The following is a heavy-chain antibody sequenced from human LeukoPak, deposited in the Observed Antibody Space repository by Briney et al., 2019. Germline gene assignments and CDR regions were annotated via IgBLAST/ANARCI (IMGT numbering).Heavy chain of an antibody. CDR3: ATSGWELLRGFDY. J-gene: IGHJ4*02. CDR1: GYTYTGYY. V-gene: IGHV1-2*04. D-gene: IGHD1-26*01. CDR2: INPNSGGT. Sequence: ASVKVSCKASGYTYTGYYMHWVRQAPGQGLEWMGWINPNSGGTNYAQKFQGWVTMTRDTSISTAYMELSRLRSDDTAVYYCATSGWELLRGFDYWGQGTLVTVSS.